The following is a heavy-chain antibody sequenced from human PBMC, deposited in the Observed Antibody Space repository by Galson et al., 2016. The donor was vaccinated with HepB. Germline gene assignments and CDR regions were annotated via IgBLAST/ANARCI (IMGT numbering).Heavy chain of an antibody. J-gene: IGHJ6*04. D-gene: IGHD2-2*01. Sequence: SLRLSCAASGFTFYDAWMSWVRQAPGKGLEWVGRIKSKTDSGTTDYAAPVKGRFSISRADSKNTLYLQMNSLKTEDTAVYYCATGDPAAHFYYGMDVWGKGTTVTFSS. CDR2: IKSKTDSGTT. CDR3: ATGDPAAHFYYGMDV. CDR1: GFTFYDAW. V-gene: IGHV3-15*01.